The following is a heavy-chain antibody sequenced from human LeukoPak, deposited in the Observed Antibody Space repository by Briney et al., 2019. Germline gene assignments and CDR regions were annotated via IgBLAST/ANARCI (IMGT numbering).Heavy chain of an antibody. Sequence: PGGSLRLSCAASGFTFGSYAMSWVRQAPGKGLEWVSAISGSGGSTYYADSVKGRFTISRDNSKNTLYLQMNSLRAEDTAVYYCASRIAARYYFDYWGQGTLVTVSS. J-gene: IGHJ4*02. D-gene: IGHD6-6*01. CDR3: ASRIAARYYFDY. CDR2: ISGSGGST. V-gene: IGHV3-23*01. CDR1: GFTFGSYA.